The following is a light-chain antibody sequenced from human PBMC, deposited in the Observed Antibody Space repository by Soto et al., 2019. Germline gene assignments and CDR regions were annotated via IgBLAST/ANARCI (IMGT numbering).Light chain of an antibody. CDR1: QRIRTG. Sequence: DIQMTQSPSTLSASIGDSVTITCRASQRIRTGLAWHQQKPGKAPNLLIYRASSLGSGVSSRFSGSESGTEFTLTISSLQPGDFATYYCQQYDSFPITFGQGTRLEIK. V-gene: IGKV1-5*03. CDR2: RAS. J-gene: IGKJ5*01. CDR3: QQYDSFPIT.